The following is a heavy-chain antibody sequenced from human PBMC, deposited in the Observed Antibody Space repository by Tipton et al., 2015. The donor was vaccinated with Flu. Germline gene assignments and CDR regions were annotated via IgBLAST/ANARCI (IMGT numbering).Heavy chain of an antibody. Sequence: TLSLTCTVSGASISSESYYWGWIRQPPGKGLEWIGNIYHSGSTNYNPSLKSRVTISLDKSKNQFSLNLSSVTAADTAVYYCARGQGNSGWRYFDYWGQGTLVTVSS. CDR1: GASISSESYY. V-gene: IGHV4-39*07. D-gene: IGHD6-19*01. CDR3: ARGQGNSGWRYFDY. CDR2: IYHSGST. J-gene: IGHJ4*02.